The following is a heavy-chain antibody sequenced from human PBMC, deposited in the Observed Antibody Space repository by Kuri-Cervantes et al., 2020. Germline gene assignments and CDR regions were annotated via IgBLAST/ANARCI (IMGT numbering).Heavy chain of an antibody. CDR3: ARYYDNSGSDY. D-gene: IGHD3-22*01. CDR2: VYPGDSDT. Sequence: GGSLRLSCQASGYSFTTYWIGWVRQMHGKGLEWMGIVYPGDSDTRYSPYFQGQVTISADKSISTAYLQWSRLKASDTAMYYCARYYDNSGSDYWGQGTLVTVSS. V-gene: IGHV5-51*01. CDR1: GYSFTTYW. J-gene: IGHJ4*02.